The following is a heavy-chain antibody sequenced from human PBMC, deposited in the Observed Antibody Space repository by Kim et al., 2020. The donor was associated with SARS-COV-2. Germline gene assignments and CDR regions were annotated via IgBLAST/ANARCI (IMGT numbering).Heavy chain of an antibody. Sequence: SETLSLTCAVYGGSFSGYYWSWIRQPPGKGLECIGEINHSGSTNYNPSLKSRVTITVDTSKNQFSLKLSCVAAADTAVYYCARGSLPYAAAGSNWFDPWGPGTPVTVSS. CDR2: INHSGST. CDR1: GGSFSGYY. V-gene: IGHV4-34*01. J-gene: IGHJ5*02. CDR3: ARGSLPYAAAGSNWFDP. D-gene: IGHD6-13*01.